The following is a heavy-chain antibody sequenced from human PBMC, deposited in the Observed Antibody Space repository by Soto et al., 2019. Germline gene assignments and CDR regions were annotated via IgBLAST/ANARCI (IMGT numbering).Heavy chain of an antibody. Sequence: ASVKVSCKASGYTFTSYGINWVRQAPGQGLEWMGWISANNGNTNYAQKLQGRVTMTTDTSTSTAYMELRSLRSDDTAVYYCARVRDYGDYVPAFDIWGQGTMGTVSS. V-gene: IGHV1-18*04. J-gene: IGHJ3*02. CDR3: ARVRDYGDYVPAFDI. D-gene: IGHD4-17*01. CDR2: ISANNGNT. CDR1: GYTFTSYG.